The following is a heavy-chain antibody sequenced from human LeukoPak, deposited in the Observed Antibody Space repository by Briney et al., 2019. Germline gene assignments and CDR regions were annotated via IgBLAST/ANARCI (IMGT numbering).Heavy chain of an antibody. CDR3: ARPSQVGHDTGGYFDY. D-gene: IGHD2-8*02. CDR1: GFTFSSYA. Sequence: PGGSLRLSCAASGFTFSSYAMSWVRQAPGKGLEWVSAITGSGGSTYYADSVKGRFTISRDNSKNTLYLQMNSLRAEDTAVYYCARPSQVGHDTGGYFDYWGQGILVTVSS. J-gene: IGHJ4*02. V-gene: IGHV3-23*01. CDR2: ITGSGGST.